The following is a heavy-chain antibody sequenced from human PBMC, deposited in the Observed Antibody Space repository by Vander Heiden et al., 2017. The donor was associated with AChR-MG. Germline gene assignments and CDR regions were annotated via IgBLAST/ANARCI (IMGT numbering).Heavy chain of an antibody. D-gene: IGHD1-26*01. CDR1: GGTFSSYA. Sequence: QVQLVQSGAEVKKPGSSVKVSCKASGGTFSSYAISWVRQAPGQGLEWMGGIIPIFGTANYAQKCQGRVTITADKSTSTAYMELSSLRSEDTAVYYCARAGDGVGATTKEYYYYYYYMDVWGKGTTVTVSS. CDR2: IIPIFGTA. CDR3: ARAGDGVGATTKEYYYYYYYMDV. V-gene: IGHV1-69*06. J-gene: IGHJ6*03.